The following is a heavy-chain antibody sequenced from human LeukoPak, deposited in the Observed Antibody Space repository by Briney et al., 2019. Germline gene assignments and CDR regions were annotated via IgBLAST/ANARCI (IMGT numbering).Heavy chain of an antibody. CDR1: GGSISSGGYS. J-gene: IGHJ4*02. CDR3: ARRYGDHNFDY. CDR2: ISYSGST. D-gene: IGHD4-17*01. Sequence: SETLSLTCAVSGGSISSGGYSWGWIRQPPGKGLEWIGSISYSGSTYYNPSLRSRVSISLDTSKNQFSLKVSSVTAADTAVYFCARRYGDHNFDYWGQGTLVTVSS. V-gene: IGHV4-39*01.